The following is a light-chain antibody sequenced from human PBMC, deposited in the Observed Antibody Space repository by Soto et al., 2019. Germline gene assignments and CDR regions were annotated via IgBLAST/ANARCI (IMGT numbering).Light chain of an antibody. Sequence: EIVLTQSPGTLSLSPGERATLSCRASQSVSSSYLAWYQQKPGQAPRLLIYGASSRATGIPDRFSGSGSGTDFTLTISRLEPEDFAVYYSQQYGSSPRTFGQRTKVEIK. V-gene: IGKV3-20*01. CDR2: GAS. J-gene: IGKJ1*01. CDR3: QQYGSSPRT. CDR1: QSVSSSY.